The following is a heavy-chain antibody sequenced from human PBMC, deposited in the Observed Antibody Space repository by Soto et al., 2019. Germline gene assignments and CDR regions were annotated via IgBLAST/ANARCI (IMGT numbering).Heavy chain of an antibody. V-gene: IGHV1-18*01. D-gene: IGHD3-3*01. CDR3: ARDLNDFWSGYGMGV. CDR2: ISAYNGNT. J-gene: IGHJ6*02. CDR1: GYTFTSYG. Sequence: ASVKVSCKASGYTFTSYGISWVRQAPGQGLEWMGWISAYNGNTNYAQKLQGRVTMTTDTSTSTAYMELRSLRSDDTAAYYCARDLNDFWSGYGMGVWGRGTTVTVSS.